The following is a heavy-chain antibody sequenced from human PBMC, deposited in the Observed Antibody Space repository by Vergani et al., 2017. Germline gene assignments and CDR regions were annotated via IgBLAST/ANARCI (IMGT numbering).Heavy chain of an antibody. CDR2: IDWNDNK. J-gene: IGHJ4*02. CDR3: ARIRRRGRSGYDIFDF. D-gene: IGHD5-12*01. V-gene: IGHV2-70*01. Sequence: QVTLRGSGPALVKPTQTLTLTCTFSGFSILTSEMCVSWIRQPPGKALEWLALIDWNDNKYFNTSLKTRLTISKDASKNQVVLTMTNMDPVDTATYYCARIRRRGRSGYDIFDFWGQGILVTVAS. CDR1: GFSILTSEMC.